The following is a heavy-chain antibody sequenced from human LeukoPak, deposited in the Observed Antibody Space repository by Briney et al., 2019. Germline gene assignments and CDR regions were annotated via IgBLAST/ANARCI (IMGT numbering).Heavy chain of an antibody. CDR2: ISSSSDK. D-gene: IGHD5-18*01. CDR1: GFTFNIYA. CDR3: ARVGPSYGYVDY. J-gene: IGHJ4*02. V-gene: IGHV3-69-1*01. Sequence: GGSLRLSCAASGFTFNIYAMNWVRQAPGKGLEWLSSISSSSDKYFADSVKGRFTISRDNAKKSLYLQMNSLRVEDTAVYYCARVGPSYGYVDYWGQGTLVTVSS.